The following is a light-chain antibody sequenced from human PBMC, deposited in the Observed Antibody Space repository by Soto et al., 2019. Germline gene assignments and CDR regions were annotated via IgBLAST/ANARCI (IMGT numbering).Light chain of an antibody. CDR1: SSNIGSNY. CDR3: AAWDDSLSGPNYV. J-gene: IGLJ1*01. CDR2: RNN. Sequence: QSVLTQRPSASGTPGQRVTISCSGSSSNIGSNYVYWYQQLPGTALKLLIYRNNQRPSGVPDRFSGSKSGTSASLAISGLRSEDEADYYCAAWDDSLSGPNYVFGTGPKVTVL. V-gene: IGLV1-47*01.